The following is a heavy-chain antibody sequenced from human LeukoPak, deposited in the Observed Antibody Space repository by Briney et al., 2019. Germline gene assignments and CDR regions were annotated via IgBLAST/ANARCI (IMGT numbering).Heavy chain of an antibody. CDR2: IGPTGFDR. D-gene: IGHD1-14*01. CDR3: ATETNGRHYDY. CDR1: GLTFSTSG. J-gene: IGHJ4*02. V-gene: IGHV3-21*06. Sequence: PGGSLRLSCTTSGLTFSTSGFNWVRQAPGKRLEWVASIGPTGFDRYHADSIKGRFTISRDNANNFLYLQMDSLRAEDTAVYYCATETNGRHYDYWGQGTLLTVSS.